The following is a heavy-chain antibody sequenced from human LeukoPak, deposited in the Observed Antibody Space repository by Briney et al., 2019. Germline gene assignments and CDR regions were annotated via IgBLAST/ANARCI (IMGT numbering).Heavy chain of an antibody. D-gene: IGHD5-18*01. V-gene: IGHV1-69*13. Sequence: ASVKVSFKASGGTFNTYAISWVRQAPGQGLEWMGRIIPIFATPNYAQKFQGRVTTTADESTSTAYMELSSLRSEDTAVYYCARRGDTTMVWGGYYFDYWGQGTLVTVSS. CDR1: GGTFNTYA. CDR2: IIPIFATP. CDR3: ARRGDTTMVWGGYYFDY. J-gene: IGHJ4*02.